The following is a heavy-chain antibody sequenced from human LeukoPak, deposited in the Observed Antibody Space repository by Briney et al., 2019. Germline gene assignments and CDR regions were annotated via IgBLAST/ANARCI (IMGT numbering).Heavy chain of an antibody. V-gene: IGHV3-21*01. CDR1: GLTFSSYT. Sequence: GGSLRLSCAASGLTFSSYTMSWVRQAPGMGLEWVSSISDSSYYTYYADSVTGRFTVSRDNAKHSLYLQLNGLRAEDTAVYYCARRKEVVVVPGTMGFYLDVWGKGTTVTVSS. D-gene: IGHD2-2*01. J-gene: IGHJ6*03. CDR2: ISDSSYYT. CDR3: ARRKEVVVVPGTMGFYLDV.